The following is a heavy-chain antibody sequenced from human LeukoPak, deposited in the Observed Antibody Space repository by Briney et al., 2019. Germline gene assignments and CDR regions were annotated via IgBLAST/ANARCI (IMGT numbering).Heavy chain of an antibody. D-gene: IGHD5-18*01. CDR3: ARGSSGYSYGYAVDY. CDR1: GCTFSSYG. Sequence: AASVKVSCKASGCTFSSYGISGVRQAPGQGLEWMGWISAYNGNTNYAQKLQGRVTMTTDTSTSTAYMELRSLRSDDTAVYYCARGSSGYSYGYAVDYWGQGTLVTVSS. V-gene: IGHV1-18*04. CDR2: ISAYNGNT. J-gene: IGHJ4*02.